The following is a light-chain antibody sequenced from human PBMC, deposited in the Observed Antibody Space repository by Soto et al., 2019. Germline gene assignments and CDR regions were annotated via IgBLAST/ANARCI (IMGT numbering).Light chain of an antibody. CDR1: SSDVGGYKF. J-gene: IGLJ2*01. CDR3: SSYATSSTHVV. CDR2: DVS. Sequence: QSALTQPASVSGSPGQSITISCTGTSSDVGGYKFVSWYQQHPGKAPQLMIYDVSNRPAGVSNRFSGSKSGDTASLTISGLQAEDEADYYCSSYATSSTHVVFGGGTKLTVL. V-gene: IGLV2-14*01.